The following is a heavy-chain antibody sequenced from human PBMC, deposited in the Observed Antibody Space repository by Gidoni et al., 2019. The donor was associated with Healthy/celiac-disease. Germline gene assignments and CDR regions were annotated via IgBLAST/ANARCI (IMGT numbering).Heavy chain of an antibody. D-gene: IGHD5-18*01. CDR3: ARGAAMVYDAFDI. CDR1: GFTFSDYY. Sequence: VQPVESGGGLVKPGGSLRLSGPASGFTFSDYYMSWIRQAPGKGLEWVSYISSSGSTIYYADSVKGRFTISRDNAKNSLYLQMNSLRAEDPAVYYCARGAAMVYDAFDIWGQGTMVTVSS. J-gene: IGHJ3*02. V-gene: IGHV3-11*01. CDR2: ISSSGSTI.